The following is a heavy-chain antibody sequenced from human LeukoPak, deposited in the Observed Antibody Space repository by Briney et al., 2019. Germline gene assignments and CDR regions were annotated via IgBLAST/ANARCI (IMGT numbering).Heavy chain of an antibody. D-gene: IGHD2-2*01. CDR3: ARDIYGCSSTSCQDTYYYYGMDV. V-gene: IGHV1-3*01. CDR1: GYTFTNYA. J-gene: IGHJ6*02. CDR2: INGGNGYT. Sequence: GASVKVSCKASGYTFTNYALHWVRQAPGQGLECMGWINGGNGYTRHLQKFQDRVTITRDTSASTAYMELSSLRSEDTAVYYCARDIYGCSSTSCQDTYYYYGMDVWGQGTTATVSS.